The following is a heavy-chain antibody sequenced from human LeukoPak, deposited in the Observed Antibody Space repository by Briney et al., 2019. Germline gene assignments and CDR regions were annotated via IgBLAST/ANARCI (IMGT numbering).Heavy chain of an antibody. CDR2: IKQDGNEK. V-gene: IGHV3-7*04. J-gene: IGHJ4*02. CDR1: GFTFSSYW. CDR3: ARVNWATVTNFDY. D-gene: IGHD4-17*01. Sequence: PGGSLRLSCAASGFTFSSYWMSWVRQAPGKGLEWVANIKQDGNEKNSMDSVKGRFTISRDNAKNSLYLQMNSLRADDTAVYFCARVNWATVTNFDYWGQGALVTVSP.